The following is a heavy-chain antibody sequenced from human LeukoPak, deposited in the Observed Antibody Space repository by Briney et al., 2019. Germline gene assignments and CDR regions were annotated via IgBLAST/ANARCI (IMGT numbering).Heavy chain of an antibody. CDR1: GFTFNNND. J-gene: IGHJ3*02. V-gene: IGHV3-23*01. CDR3: ALYCSGGSCYSMGGAFDI. D-gene: IGHD2-15*01. CDR2: ISGNGHST. Sequence: GGSLRLSCATSGFTFNNNDMSWVRQAPGKGLEWVSAISGNGHSTYYVDSVKGRFTISRDNSRNTLYLQMNSLRAEDTAVYYCALYCSGGSCYSMGGAFDIWGQGTMVTVSS.